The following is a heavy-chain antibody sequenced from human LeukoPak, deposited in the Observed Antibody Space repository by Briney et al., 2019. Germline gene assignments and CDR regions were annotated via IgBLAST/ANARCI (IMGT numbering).Heavy chain of an antibody. V-gene: IGHV1-69*05. CDR1: GGTSRSYA. CDR2: IIPMFGAA. CDR3: GRGDSSSSVYYYYMDV. Sequence: SVKVSCKVSGGTSRSYAISWVRQAPGQGLEWIGGIIPMFGAANYAPKFRDRVTITTDDSTSTAYMELSSLRSEDTAMYYCGRGDSSSSVYYYYMDVWGKGTTVTVSS. J-gene: IGHJ6*03. D-gene: IGHD6-6*01.